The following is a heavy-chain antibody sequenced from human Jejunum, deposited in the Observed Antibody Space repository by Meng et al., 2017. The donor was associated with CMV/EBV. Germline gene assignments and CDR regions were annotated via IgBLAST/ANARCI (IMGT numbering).Heavy chain of an antibody. D-gene: IGHD6-19*01. CDR3: ARDKIAVAGITGDY. CDR2: INTDTGNP. CDR1: GYTFTSDA. J-gene: IGHJ4*02. V-gene: IGHV7-4-1*02. Sequence: QVVLLQSGSELKKPGAYGKVAWKAYGYTFTSDAMNWVRQPPGQGLEWMGWINTDTGNPTYAQGFTGRFVFSLDTSVSTAYLQISSLKAEDTAVYYCARDKIAVAGITGDYWGQGTLVTVSS.